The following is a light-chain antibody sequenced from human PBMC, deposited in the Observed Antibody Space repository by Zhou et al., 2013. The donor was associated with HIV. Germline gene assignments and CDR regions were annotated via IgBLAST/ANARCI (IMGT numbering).Light chain of an antibody. CDR3: QKYNSVPLT. J-gene: IGKJ4*01. CDR2: AAS. CDR1: QDINYY. Sequence: DIQMTQSPSSLSASAGDRVTITCRASQDINYYLAWYQQKPGKVPKLLIYAASTLHSGVPSRFSGSGSGTDFTLTIDSLQPEDVATYYCQKYNSVPLTFGGGTKVEIK. V-gene: IGKV1-27*01.